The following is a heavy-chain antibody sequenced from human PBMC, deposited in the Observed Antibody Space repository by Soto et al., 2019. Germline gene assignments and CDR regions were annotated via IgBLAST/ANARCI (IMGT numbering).Heavy chain of an antibody. CDR3: VRTSLVVASATREDY. CDR2: ITSDGSST. V-gene: IGHV3-74*01. CDR1: GFTFSRYW. D-gene: IGHD2-15*01. Sequence: VQLVESGGGLVQPGGSLRLSCAASGFTFSRYWMHWVRQAPGKGLVWVSRITSDGSSTSYADSVKGRFTISRYNAKNKRYLQMNGLRAEDTAVYYCVRTSLVVASATREDYWGQGTLVTVSS. J-gene: IGHJ4*02.